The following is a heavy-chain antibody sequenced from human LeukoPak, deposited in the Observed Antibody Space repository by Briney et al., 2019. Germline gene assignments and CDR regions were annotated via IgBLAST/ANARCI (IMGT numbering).Heavy chain of an antibody. CDR3: ARGSNSWPARFDC. D-gene: IGHD6-19*01. CDR2: ISYSGTT. Sequence: PSETVSLTCTVSGDSITNYFWSWIRQPPGKGLEWLGFISYSGTTNYNPSLKSRVTMSVDTSKNHVSLKVNSVTAADTAVYYCARGSNSWPARFDCWGQGTLVTVSS. J-gene: IGHJ5*01. CDR1: GDSITNYF. V-gene: IGHV4-59*01.